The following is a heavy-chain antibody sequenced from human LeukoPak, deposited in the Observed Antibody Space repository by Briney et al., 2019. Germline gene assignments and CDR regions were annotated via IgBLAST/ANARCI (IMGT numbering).Heavy chain of an antibody. CDR2: IYYSGST. CDR3: TRVTGSTQFDY. Sequence: SETLSLTCTVSGGSISSGNYYWSWIRQHPGQGLEWIGYIYYSGSTYFNPSLKSRGAISVDTSMNQFSLKLSSVTAADTAVYYCTRVTGSTQFDYWGQGTLVTVSS. D-gene: IGHD1-7*01. CDR1: GGSISSGNYY. V-gene: IGHV4-31*03. J-gene: IGHJ4*02.